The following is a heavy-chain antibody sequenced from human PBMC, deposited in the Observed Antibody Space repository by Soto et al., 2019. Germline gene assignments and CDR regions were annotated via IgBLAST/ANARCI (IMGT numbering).Heavy chain of an antibody. V-gene: IGHV1-3*01. Sequence: ASVKASCKASGYTFTSYAMHWVRQAPGQRLEWMGWINAGNGNTKYSQKFQGRVTITRDTSASTAYMELSSLRSEDTAVYYCARLRCSSTSCYYYYGMDVWGQGTTVTVSS. D-gene: IGHD2-2*01. CDR3: ARLRCSSTSCYYYYGMDV. CDR2: INAGNGNT. CDR1: GYTFTSYA. J-gene: IGHJ6*02.